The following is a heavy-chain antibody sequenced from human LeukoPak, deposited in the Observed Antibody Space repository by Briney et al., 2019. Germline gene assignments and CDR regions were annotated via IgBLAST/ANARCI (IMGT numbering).Heavy chain of an antibody. J-gene: IGHJ4*02. Sequence: PSETLSLTCTVTGGSISGYFWSWIRQPPGKRLEWIGYVHYSGSTNYNPSLNSRVTISVDTSKNQFSLRLRSVTAEGTAVYYCARYSITIVRGGKYYFDSWGQGTLLTVSS. CDR1: GGSISGYF. CDR2: VHYSGST. V-gene: IGHV4-59*08. D-gene: IGHD3-10*01. CDR3: ARYSITIVRGGKYYFDS.